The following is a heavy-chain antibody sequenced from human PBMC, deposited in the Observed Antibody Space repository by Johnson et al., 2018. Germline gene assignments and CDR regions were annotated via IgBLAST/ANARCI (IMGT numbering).Heavy chain of an antibody. J-gene: IGHJ6*02. CDR1: GGSISSYY. Sequence: QVQLQESGPGLVKSSETLSLTCSVSGGSISSYYWSLIRQPPGKGLAWIGYIYYSGSTNYNPPLKSRVTISADTSKNQFSLKLSSVTAADTAVYYCARGAPVYSYGQKQTYGMDVWGQGTTVTVSS. D-gene: IGHD5-18*01. V-gene: IGHV4-59*12. CDR3: ARGAPVYSYGQKQTYGMDV. CDR2: IYYSGST.